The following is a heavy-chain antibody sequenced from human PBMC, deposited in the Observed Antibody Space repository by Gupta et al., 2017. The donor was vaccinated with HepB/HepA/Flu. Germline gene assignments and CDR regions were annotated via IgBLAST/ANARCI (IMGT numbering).Heavy chain of an antibody. J-gene: IGHJ4*02. D-gene: IGHD3-22*01. Sequence: QVPLVQSGNGMKKPGSSVKVPWQTSEGTFKTYAINWVRQAPGQGLEWMGRIIPSVERTDYGEKFQGRVTFAADSSTNTAYMGLSGLKSEDSAVYYCASQDYYEGGGFDYWGQGTLITGAS. CDR3: ASQDYYEGGGFDY. CDR1: EGTFKTYA. CDR2: IIPSVERT. V-gene: IGHV1-69*04.